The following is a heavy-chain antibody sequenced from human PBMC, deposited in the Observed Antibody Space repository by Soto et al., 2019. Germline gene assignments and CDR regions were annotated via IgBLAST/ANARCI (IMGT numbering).Heavy chain of an antibody. CDR3: ATLLGSHQHYYFGIDV. V-gene: IGHV4-31*03. CDR1: GYSMTSGGYY. J-gene: IGHJ6*02. CDR2: IYYSGGT. Sequence: QMQLQESGPELVKPSQTLSLICTVSGYSMTSGGYYWSWIRHLPGKGLEWIGSIYYSGGTQFNPSLKSRVSMSVDTSKNQFSLRLSSVTAADTAVYYCATLLGSHQHYYFGIDVWGQGTTVTVSS. D-gene: IGHD2-2*01.